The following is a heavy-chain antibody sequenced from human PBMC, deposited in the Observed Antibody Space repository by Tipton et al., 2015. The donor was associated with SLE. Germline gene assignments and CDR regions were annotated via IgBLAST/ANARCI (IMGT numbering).Heavy chain of an antibody. D-gene: IGHD4-23*01. J-gene: IGHJ6*03. V-gene: IGHV4-34*01. Sequence: TLSLTCAVSGGSFSGYYWSWIRQPPGKGLEWIGEISHSGSTNYNPSLKSRVTISVDTSKNQFSLKLSSVTAADTAVYYCAREGGQRWLRGRAYFYYYYMDVWGKGTTVTVSS. CDR3: AREGGQRWLRGRAYFYYYYMDV. CDR2: ISHSGST. CDR1: GGSFSGYY.